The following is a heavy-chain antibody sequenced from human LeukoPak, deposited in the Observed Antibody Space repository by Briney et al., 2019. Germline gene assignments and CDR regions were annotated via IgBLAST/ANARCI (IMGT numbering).Heavy chain of an antibody. J-gene: IGHJ4*02. CDR2: ISAYNGNT. Sequence: AASVTVSCKASGYTFTSYGISWVRQAPGQGLEWMGWISAYNGNTNYAQKLQGRVTMTTDTSTSTAYMELRSLRSDDTAVYYCARGVWGWELLGEVEFDYGGKGTRVPVPS. CDR1: GYTFTSYG. V-gene: IGHV1-18*01. CDR3: ARGVWGWELLGEVEFDY. D-gene: IGHD1-26*01.